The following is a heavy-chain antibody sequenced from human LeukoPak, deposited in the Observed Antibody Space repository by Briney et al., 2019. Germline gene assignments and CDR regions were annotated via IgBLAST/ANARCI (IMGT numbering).Heavy chain of an antibody. D-gene: IGHD4-17*01. Sequence: GGSLRLSCAASGFTFSRYWMSWVRQAPGKGLEWVANIKQDGSEKYYVDSVKGRFTISRDNAKNSLYLQMNSLRAEDTAVYYRARVHGDYVYYYYYYYMDVWGKGTTVTISS. CDR1: GFTFSRYW. CDR2: IKQDGSEK. J-gene: IGHJ6*03. V-gene: IGHV3-7*01. CDR3: ARVHGDYVYYYYYYYMDV.